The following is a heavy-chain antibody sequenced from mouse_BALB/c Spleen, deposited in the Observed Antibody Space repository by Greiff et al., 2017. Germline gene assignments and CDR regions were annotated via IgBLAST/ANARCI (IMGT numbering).Heavy chain of an antibody. Sequence: QVQLKESGPGLVAPSQSLSITCTVSGFSLTSYGVHWVRQPPGKGLEWLGVIRAGGSTNYNSALMSRLSISKDNSKSQVFLKMNSLQTDDTAMYYCARGAMITTDAMDYWGQGTSVTVSS. J-gene: IGHJ4*01. D-gene: IGHD2-4*01. V-gene: IGHV2-9*02. CDR1: GFSLTSYG. CDR2: IRAGGST. CDR3: ARGAMITTDAMDY.